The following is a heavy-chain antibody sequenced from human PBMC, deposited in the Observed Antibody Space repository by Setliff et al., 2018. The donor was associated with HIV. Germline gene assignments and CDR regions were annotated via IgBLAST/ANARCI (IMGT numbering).Heavy chain of an antibody. J-gene: IGHJ4*02. V-gene: IGHV4-34*01. Sequence: PSETLSLTCTVYGESFSGYSWTWIRQPPGKGLEWLGEINHSGSAKYNPALKSRVTISVDMSKNQFSLRLSSVTAADTAVYYCARDRALRFSRSPSFYYFDSWGQGALVTVSS. CDR3: ARDRALRFSRSPSFYYFDS. CDR1: GESFSGYS. D-gene: IGHD3-3*02. CDR2: INHSGSA.